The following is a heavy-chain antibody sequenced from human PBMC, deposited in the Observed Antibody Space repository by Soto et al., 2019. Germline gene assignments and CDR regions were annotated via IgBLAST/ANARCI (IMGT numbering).Heavy chain of an antibody. CDR2: IYYSGST. CDR1: GGSISSYY. Sequence: SETLSLTCTVSGGSISSYYWSWIRQPPGKGLEWIGYIYYSGSTNYNPSLKSRVTISVDTSKNQFSLKLSSVTAADTAVYYCARDRGYCSGGSCYPWFDPWGQGTLVTVSS. J-gene: IGHJ5*02. CDR3: ARDRGYCSGGSCYPWFDP. D-gene: IGHD2-15*01. V-gene: IGHV4-59*01.